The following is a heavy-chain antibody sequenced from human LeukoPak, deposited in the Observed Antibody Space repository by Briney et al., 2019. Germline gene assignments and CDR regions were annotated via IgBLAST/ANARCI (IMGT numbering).Heavy chain of an antibody. CDR2: FDPEDGET. CDR3: ARIKRGIAVAENWFDP. D-gene: IGHD6-19*01. CDR1: GYTLTELS. J-gene: IGHJ5*02. Sequence: ASVNVSCKVSGYTLTELSMHWVRQAPGKGLEWMGGFDPEDGETIYAQKFQGRVTMTEDTSTDTAYMELSSLRSEDTAVYYCARIKRGIAVAENWFDPWGQGTLVTVSS. V-gene: IGHV1-24*01.